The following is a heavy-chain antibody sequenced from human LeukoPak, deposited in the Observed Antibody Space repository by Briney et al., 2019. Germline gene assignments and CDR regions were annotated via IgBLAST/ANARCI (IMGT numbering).Heavy chain of an antibody. V-gene: IGHV3-33*01. CDR1: GFAFNTYA. D-gene: IGHD3-10*01. J-gene: IGHJ5*02. CDR2: IWHDGSHK. CDR3: AREIFGSGSYPDL. Sequence: GGSLRLSCAASGFAFNTYAMHWVRQAPGQGLEWVAPIWHDGSHKFYSNSVRGQFTISRGNSKNTVSLQMNNLRPEDTAVYYCAREIFGSGSYPDLWGQGTLVTVS.